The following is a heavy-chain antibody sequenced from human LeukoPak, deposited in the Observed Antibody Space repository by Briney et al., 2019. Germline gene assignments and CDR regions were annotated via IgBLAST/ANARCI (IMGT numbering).Heavy chain of an antibody. V-gene: IGHV1-3*01. J-gene: IGHJ4*02. D-gene: IGHD3-22*01. CDR2: INAGNGNT. CDR1: GYTFTSYA. CDR3: ARDYYDSSGYSYFDY. Sequence: ASVKVSCKASGYTFTSYAMHWVRQAPGQRLEWMGWINAGNGNTKYSQKFQGRVTITRDTSASTAYMELSSLRSEDTAVYYCARDYYDSSGYSYFDYWGQGTLVTVPS.